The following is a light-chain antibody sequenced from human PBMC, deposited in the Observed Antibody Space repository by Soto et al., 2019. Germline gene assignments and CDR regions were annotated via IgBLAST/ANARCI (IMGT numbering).Light chain of an antibody. J-gene: IGKJ1*01. CDR3: QQCFSIPPT. V-gene: IGKV1-39*01. Sequence: DIQMTQSPSSLSASVGDRVTITCRASHTIDNYLSWYQQKPGKAPKLLIYAASNLQRGVPSRFSGSGSGTDFTLTIDSLQPDDFAIYYCQQCFSIPPTFGHGTKVDI. CDR1: HTIDNY. CDR2: AAS.